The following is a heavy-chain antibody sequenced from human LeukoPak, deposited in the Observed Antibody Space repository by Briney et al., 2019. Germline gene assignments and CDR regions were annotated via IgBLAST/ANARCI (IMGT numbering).Heavy chain of an antibody. J-gene: IGHJ2*01. CDR2: ISSSSNYI. CDR3: ARDAPKRRYFDL. CDR1: GFTFSSYS. Sequence: GGSLRLSCAASGFTFSSYSMNWVRQAPGKGLEWVSSISSSSNYINYADSVRGRFTISRDNAKNSLYLQMNSLRAEDTAVYYCARDAPKRRYFDLWGRGTLVTVSS. V-gene: IGHV3-21*06.